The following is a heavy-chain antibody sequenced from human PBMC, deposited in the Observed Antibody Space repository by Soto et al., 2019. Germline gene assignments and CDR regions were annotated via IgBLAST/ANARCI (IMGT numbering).Heavy chain of an antibody. CDR3: AKDSMVRGVIIMFGGYN. CDR1: GFTFSSYG. V-gene: IGHV3-23*01. CDR2: ISGSGGST. J-gene: IGHJ4*02. Sequence: PGGSLRLSCAASGFTFSSYGMHWVRQAPGKGLEWVSAISGSGGSTYYADSVKGRFTISRDNSKNTLYLQMNSLRAEDTAVYYCAKDSMVRGVIIMFGGYNWGQGTLVTVSS. D-gene: IGHD3-10*01.